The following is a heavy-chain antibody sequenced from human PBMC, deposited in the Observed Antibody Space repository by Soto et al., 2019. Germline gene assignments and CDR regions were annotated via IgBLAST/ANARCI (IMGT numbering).Heavy chain of an antibody. CDR3: ARDLKFDCSGGSCPDDY. Sequence: QVQLVESGGGVVQPGRSLRLSCAASGFTFSSYAMHWVRQAPGKGLEWVAVISYDGSNKYYADSVKGRFTISRDNSKNPLYLQMNSLRAEDTAVYYCARDLKFDCSGGSCPDDYWGQGTLVTVSS. CDR1: GFTFSSYA. J-gene: IGHJ4*02. V-gene: IGHV3-30-3*01. CDR2: ISYDGSNK. D-gene: IGHD2-15*01.